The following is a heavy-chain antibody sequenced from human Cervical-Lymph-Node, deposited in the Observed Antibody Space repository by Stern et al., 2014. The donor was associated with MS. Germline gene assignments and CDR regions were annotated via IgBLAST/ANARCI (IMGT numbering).Heavy chain of an antibody. CDR3: ARGRIAAAGTFGTDAFDI. Sequence: QVQLVESGPGLVKPSETLSLTCTVSGGSISSYYWSWIRQPPGKGLEWIGYIYYSGSTKYNPSLESRVTISIDTSKNQFSLKLSSVTAADTAVYYCARGRIAAAGTFGTDAFDIWGQGTMVTVSS. J-gene: IGHJ3*02. CDR1: GGSISSYY. CDR2: IYYSGST. D-gene: IGHD6-13*01. V-gene: IGHV4-59*01.